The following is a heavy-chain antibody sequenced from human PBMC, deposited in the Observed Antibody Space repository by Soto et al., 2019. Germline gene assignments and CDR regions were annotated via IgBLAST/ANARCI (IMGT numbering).Heavy chain of an antibody. CDR2: INPIVSMS. D-gene: IGHD3-10*01. Sequence: QVQLVQSGTEVKKPGSSVKVSCKASGDTFSFYTINWVRQAPGLGLEWVGRINPIVSMSNYAQKFQGRVSMNADKSTSTAYMELRSLRSDDTAMYFCAASYGSGYRAFDYWGQGALVTVSS. CDR3: AASYGSGYRAFDY. J-gene: IGHJ4*02. CDR1: GDTFSFYT. V-gene: IGHV1-69*02.